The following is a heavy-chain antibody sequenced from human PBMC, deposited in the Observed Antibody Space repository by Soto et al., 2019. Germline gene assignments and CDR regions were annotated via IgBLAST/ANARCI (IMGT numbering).Heavy chain of an antibody. CDR3: ARDLGVTTVTTSFDS. D-gene: IGHD4-17*01. CDR1: GFTFSKYY. CDR2: INPSGRTT. J-gene: IGHJ4*02. V-gene: IGHV1-46*01. Sequence: QVQLMQSGAEVKKPGASVKVACKTSGFTFSKYYMHWLRQVPGQGLEWVGVINPSGRTTSYAQKFLGRVTVTRDASTATVYLELNSLRSGDTAVYYCARDLGVTTVTTSFDSWGQGTLVTVSS.